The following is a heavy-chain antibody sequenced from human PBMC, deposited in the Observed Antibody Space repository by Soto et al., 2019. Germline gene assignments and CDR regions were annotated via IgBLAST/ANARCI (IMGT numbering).Heavy chain of an antibody. Sequence: PGGSLRLSCAASGFTFDDYGMSWVRQAPGKGLEWVSGINWNGGSTGYADSVKGRFTISRDNAKNSLYLQMNSLRAEDTALYHCAISPFSSCYGSAFDIWGQGSMVPVSS. V-gene: IGHV3-20*01. CDR1: GFTFDDYG. J-gene: IGHJ3*02. CDR3: AISPFSSCYGSAFDI. CDR2: INWNGGST. D-gene: IGHD6-13*01.